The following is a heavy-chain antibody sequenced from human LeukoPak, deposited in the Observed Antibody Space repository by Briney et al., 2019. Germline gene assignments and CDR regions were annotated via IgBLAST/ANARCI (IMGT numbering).Heavy chain of an antibody. J-gene: IGHJ4*02. CDR2: MNPNSGNT. D-gene: IGHD3-3*01. CDR1: GYTFTSYD. Sequence: GASVKVSCKASGYTFTSYDINWVRQATGQGLEWMGWMNPNSGNTGYAQKFQGRVTITRNTSISTAYMELRSLRSEDTAVYYCARGEYDFWSGYRVDYWGQGTLVTVSS. CDR3: ARGEYDFWSGYRVDY. V-gene: IGHV1-8*03.